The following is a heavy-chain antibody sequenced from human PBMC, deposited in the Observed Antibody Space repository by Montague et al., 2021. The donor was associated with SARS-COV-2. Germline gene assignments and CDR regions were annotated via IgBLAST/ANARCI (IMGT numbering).Heavy chain of an antibody. CDR3: ARAGEFGYGSGSYAGGCDY. CDR2: SCNTL. J-gene: IGHJ4*02. D-gene: IGHD3-10*01. Sequence: SCNTLYYSDSVQVRFTISRYNAQNSLYLQMNSLRAEDTAVYYCARAGEFGYGSGSYAGGCDYWGQGTLVTVSS. V-gene: IGHV3-48*03.